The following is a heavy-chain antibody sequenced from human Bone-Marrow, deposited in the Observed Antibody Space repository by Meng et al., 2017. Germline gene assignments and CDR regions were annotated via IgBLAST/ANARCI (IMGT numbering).Heavy chain of an antibody. J-gene: IGHJ6*02. CDR2: IKQDGSEK. V-gene: IGHV3-7*01. Sequence: GESLKISCAASGFTFSSYWMSWVRQAPGKGLEWVANIKQDGSEKYYVDSVKGRFTTSRDNAKNSLYLQMNSLRAEDTAVYYCARGGITMVRGVINYYYYYGMDVWGQGTTVTVSS. CDR3: ARGGITMVRGVINYYYYYGMDV. D-gene: IGHD3-10*01. CDR1: GFTFSSYW.